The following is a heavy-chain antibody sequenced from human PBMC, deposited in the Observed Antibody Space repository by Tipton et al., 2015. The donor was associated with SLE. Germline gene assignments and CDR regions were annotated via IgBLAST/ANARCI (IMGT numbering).Heavy chain of an antibody. D-gene: IGHD3-16*01. CDR1: GFTFSGYD. V-gene: IGHV3-48*03. J-gene: IGHJ6*02. Sequence: SLRLSCEASGFTFSGYDINWVRQAPGKGLEWVSYISSSGSTRDYADSVRGRFIISRDNDQNSVYLQMKSLRAEDTAVYYCARDLILGGMDVWGQGTTVIVSS. CDR3: ARDLILGGMDV. CDR2: ISSSGSTR.